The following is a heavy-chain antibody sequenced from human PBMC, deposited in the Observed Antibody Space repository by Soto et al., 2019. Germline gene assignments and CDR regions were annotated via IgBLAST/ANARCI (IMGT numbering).Heavy chain of an antibody. D-gene: IGHD2-21*02. J-gene: IGHJ4*02. Sequence: SLTCTVTCDSINSRSYYWGWIRQPPGKGLEWIGSIYYSGRTYNNPSLRSRVSMSIDTSKDQFSLKLKSVTAADTALYFCARQRTSVVTQAYFDVWGTGSLVTVSS. CDR2: IYYSGRT. V-gene: IGHV4-39*01. CDR3: ARQRTSVVTQAYFDV. CDR1: CDSINSRSYY.